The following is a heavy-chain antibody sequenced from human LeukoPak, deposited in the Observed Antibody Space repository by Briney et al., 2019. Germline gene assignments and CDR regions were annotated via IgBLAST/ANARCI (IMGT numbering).Heavy chain of an antibody. CDR3: ARSIEKTGDWFDP. V-gene: IGHV4-61*02. J-gene: IGHJ5*02. D-gene: IGHD5-24*01. CDR2: IYTSGST. Sequence: SSETLSLTCTVSGGPISCGSYYWSSIRQPAGKGLEWNWRIYTSGSTNYNPSLKSRVTISVDTSKNQFPLKLSSVTAADTAVYYCARSIEKTGDWFDPWGQGTLVTVSS. CDR1: GGPISCGSYY.